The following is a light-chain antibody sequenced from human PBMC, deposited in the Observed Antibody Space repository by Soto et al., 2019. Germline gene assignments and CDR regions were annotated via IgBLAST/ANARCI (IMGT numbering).Light chain of an antibody. CDR2: ETN. J-gene: IGLJ3*02. CDR1: SSNIGKNY. CDR3: GTWDTILTVVL. V-gene: IGLV1-51*02. Sequence: QSVLTQPPSVSAASGQKVTISCSGSSSNIGKNYVSWYQHLPGTAPKLLIYETNKRPSGIPDRFSGSKSGTSATLGISGLQTGDEADYYCGTWDTILTVVLFGGGTKLTVL.